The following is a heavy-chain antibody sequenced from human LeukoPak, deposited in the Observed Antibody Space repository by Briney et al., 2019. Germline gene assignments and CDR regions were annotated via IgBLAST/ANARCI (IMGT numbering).Heavy chain of an antibody. V-gene: IGHV3-7*01. CDR1: GFSFRSCW. CDR3: ARVAWPHYFDY. CDR2: IKEDGNEK. J-gene: IGHJ4*02. D-gene: IGHD2-21*01. Sequence: PGGSLRLSCAASGFSFRSCWMSWVRQAPGKGLEWVANIKEDGNEKYYVDSVKGRFTISRDSAKNALYLQMNSLRAEDTAVYYCARVAWPHYFDYWGQGTLVTVSS.